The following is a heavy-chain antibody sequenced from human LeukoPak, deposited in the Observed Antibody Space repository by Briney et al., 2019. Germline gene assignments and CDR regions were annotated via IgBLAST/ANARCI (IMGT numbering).Heavy chain of an antibody. CDR1: EFTFSSYA. CDR2: ISGSGGST. CDR3: TKHLRGSSISHYFDY. V-gene: IGHV3-23*01. Sequence: GGSLRLSCLVSEFTFSSYAMSWVRQAPGKGPEWVSAISGSGGSTYYADSVKGRFTISRDNSKNTLYLQMNSLRAEDTAEYYCTKHLRGSSISHYFDYWGQGTLVTVSS. D-gene: IGHD6-13*01. J-gene: IGHJ4*02.